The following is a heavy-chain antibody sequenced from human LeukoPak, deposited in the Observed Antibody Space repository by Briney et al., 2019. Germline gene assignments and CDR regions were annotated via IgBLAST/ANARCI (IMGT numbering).Heavy chain of an antibody. CDR3: ARVLSGSGSYLWWFDP. Sequence: GSLRLSCAASGFTFSNHAMNWVRQAPGKGLEWVSSIDNSGGFTKYADSVKGRFTISRDNTKNSLYLQMNSLRAEDTAVYYCARVLSGSGSYLWWFDPWGQGTLVTVSS. V-gene: IGHV3-21*01. D-gene: IGHD3-10*01. CDR2: IDNSGGFT. J-gene: IGHJ5*02. CDR1: GFTFSNHA.